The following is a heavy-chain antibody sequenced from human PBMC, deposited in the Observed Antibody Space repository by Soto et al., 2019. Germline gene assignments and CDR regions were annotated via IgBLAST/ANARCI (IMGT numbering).Heavy chain of an antibody. V-gene: IGHV3-23*01. CDR3: AKEGSNSSPDS. CDR2: ISGSGGST. CDR1: GFTFSSYV. J-gene: IGHJ5*01. Sequence: EVQLLESGGGLVQPGGSLRLSCAASGFTFSSYVMSWVRQAPGKGLEWVSAISGSGGSTYYAVYVKGQFTMSTDKSKNTLYLQMNSLRAEATAVYYYAKEGSNSSPDSWGQGTLVTVSS. D-gene: IGHD2-2*01.